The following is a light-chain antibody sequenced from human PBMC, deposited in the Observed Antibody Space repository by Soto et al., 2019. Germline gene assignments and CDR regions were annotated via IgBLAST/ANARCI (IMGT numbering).Light chain of an antibody. J-gene: IGLJ2*01. Sequence: QLVLTQSPSASASLGASVKLTCTLSSGHSSYAIALHQQQPEKGPRYLMKLNSDGSHSKGDGIPDRFSGSSSGAERYLTISRLQSEDEADYYCQTWGTGIRVFGGGTKLTVL. CDR3: QTWGTGIRV. CDR1: SGHSSYA. CDR2: LNSDGSH. V-gene: IGLV4-69*01.